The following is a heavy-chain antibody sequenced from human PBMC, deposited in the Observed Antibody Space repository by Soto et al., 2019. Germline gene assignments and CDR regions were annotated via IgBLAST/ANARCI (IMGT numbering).Heavy chain of an antibody. D-gene: IGHD3-10*01. CDR1: GYTFTSYA. V-gene: IGHV1-3*01. Sequence: ASVKVSCTASGYTFTSYAMHWVRQDKGQRLEWMGWINAGNGNTKYSRKFQGRVTITRDTSASTAYMELSSLRSEDTAVYYCARKEITMVRGVIIPYYYYGMDVWGQGTTVTV. CDR3: ARKEITMVRGVIIPYYYYGMDV. J-gene: IGHJ6*02. CDR2: INAGNGNT.